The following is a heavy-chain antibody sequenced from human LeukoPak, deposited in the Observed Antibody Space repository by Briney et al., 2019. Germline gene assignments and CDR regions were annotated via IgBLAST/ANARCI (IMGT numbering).Heavy chain of an antibody. D-gene: IGHD2-2*01. CDR2: INHSGST. CDR1: GGSFSGYY. CDR3: AIYCSSTSCSNDY. J-gene: IGHJ4*02. V-gene: IGHV4-34*01. Sequence: SETLSLACAVNGGSFSGYYWSWIRQPPGKGLEWIGEINHSGSTNYNPSLKSRVTISVDTSKNQFSLKLSSVTAADTAVYYCAIYCSSTSCSNDYWGQGTLVTVSS.